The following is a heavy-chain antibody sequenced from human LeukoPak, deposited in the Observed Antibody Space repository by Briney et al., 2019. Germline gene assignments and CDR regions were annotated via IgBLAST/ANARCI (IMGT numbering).Heavy chain of an antibody. J-gene: IGHJ4*02. V-gene: IGHV3-23*01. D-gene: IGHD2-21*02. CDR2: IGGSGIRT. Sequence: GGSLRLSCSASGFTFTTYGMNWVRQAPGKGLEWVSGIGGSGIRTYYADSVTGRFTVSRDNSKNTVDLQMNNLRVDDTAIYYCAKDHANTPVVTNWGQGILVSVSS. CDR1: GFTFTTYG. CDR3: AKDHANTPVVTN.